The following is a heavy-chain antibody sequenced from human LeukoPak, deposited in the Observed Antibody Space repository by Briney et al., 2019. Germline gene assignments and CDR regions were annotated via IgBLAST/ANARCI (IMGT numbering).Heavy chain of an antibody. D-gene: IGHD1-26*01. V-gene: IGHV4-38-2*02. CDR3: ARDKSKGGATYLAGWFDP. J-gene: IGHJ5*02. Sequence: SETLSLTCAVAGYSISSGYYWGWIRQPPGKGLEWIGSIYHSGSTYYNPSLKSRVTISVDTSKNQFSLKLSSVTAADTAVYYCARDKSKGGATYLAGWFDPWGQGTLVTVSS. CDR1: GYSISSGYY. CDR2: IYHSGST.